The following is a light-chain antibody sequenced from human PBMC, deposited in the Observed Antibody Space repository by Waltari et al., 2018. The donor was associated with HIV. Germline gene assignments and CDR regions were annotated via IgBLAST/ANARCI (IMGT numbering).Light chain of an antibody. CDR1: SRDLGFNF. V-gene: IGLV2-14*03. Sequence: QPALTQPASVSGSPGRSITISCTGASRDLGFNFVSWYQQLPGSAPRLLIYGVTNRPSGISSRFAGAKSGDTASLTISGLQLEYEADYYCTSYSLRNTLLFGGGTTLTVL. CDR3: TSYSLRNTLL. J-gene: IGLJ3*02. CDR2: GVT.